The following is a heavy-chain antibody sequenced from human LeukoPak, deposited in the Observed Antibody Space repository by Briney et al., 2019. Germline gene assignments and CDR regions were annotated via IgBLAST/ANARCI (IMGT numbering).Heavy chain of an antibody. CDR1: GFTFYDYA. J-gene: IGHJ4*02. CDR2: ISWNSGSI. CDR3: AKDAEYDSSGYSFH. Sequence: GRSLRLSCAASGFTFYDYAMHWVRQAPGKGLEWVSGISWNSGSIGYADSVKGRFTISRDNAKNSLYLQMNSMRAEDTALYYCAKDAEYDSSGYSFHWGQGTLVTVSS. D-gene: IGHD3-22*01. V-gene: IGHV3-9*01.